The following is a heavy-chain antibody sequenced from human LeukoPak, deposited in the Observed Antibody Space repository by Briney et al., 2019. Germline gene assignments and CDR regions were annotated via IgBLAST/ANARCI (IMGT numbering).Heavy chain of an antibody. CDR2: IYYSGST. CDR3: ASRMDSSGYYSLTYYYYGMDV. D-gene: IGHD3-22*01. Sequence: PSETLSLTCTVSGGSISSGGYYWSWIRQHPGKGLERIGDIYYSGSTYYKPSLKSRVTISVDTSKNQFSLKLSSVTAADTAVYYCASRMDSSGYYSLTYYYYGMDVWGQGTTVTVSS. CDR1: GGSISSGGYY. V-gene: IGHV4-31*03. J-gene: IGHJ6*02.